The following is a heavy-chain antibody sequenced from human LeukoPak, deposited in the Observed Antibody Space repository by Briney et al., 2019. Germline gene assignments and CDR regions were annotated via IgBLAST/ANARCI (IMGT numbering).Heavy chain of an antibody. CDR1: GFTVSRNY. D-gene: IGHD2-21*01. CDR2: IYTAGNT. V-gene: IGHV3-53*01. J-gene: IGHJ5*02. Sequence: GGSLRLSCAASGFTVSRNYMIWVRQAPGKGLEWVSVIYTAGNTDYADSVKGRFTISRDDSKNTIYLQMNSLRAKDTAFYYCARGDWQSWGQGTLVTVSS. CDR3: ARGDWQS.